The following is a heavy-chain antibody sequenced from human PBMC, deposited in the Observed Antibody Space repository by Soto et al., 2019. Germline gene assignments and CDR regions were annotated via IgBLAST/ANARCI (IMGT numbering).Heavy chain of an antibody. CDR2: ISGSAGST. Sequence: GGSLRLSCVASGFTFSSYAMNWVRQAPGKGLEWVSGISGSAGSTYYADSLKGRFTISRDNSKNTLYLQMNNLRADDTAVYYCAKDRGYVVEPAVGDYWGQGTLVTVSS. CDR3: AKDRGYVVEPAVGDY. D-gene: IGHD2-2*01. CDR1: GFTFSSYA. V-gene: IGHV3-23*01. J-gene: IGHJ4*02.